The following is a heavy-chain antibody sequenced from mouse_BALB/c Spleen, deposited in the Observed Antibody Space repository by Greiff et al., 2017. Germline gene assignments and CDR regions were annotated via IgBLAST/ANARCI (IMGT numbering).Heavy chain of an antibody. Sequence: EVMLVESGAELVRPGALVKLSCKASGFNIKDYYMHWVKQRPEQGLEWIGWIDPENGNTIYDPKFQGKASITADTSSNTAYLQLSSLTSEDTAVYYCARHGSIFAYWGQGTLVTVSA. V-gene: IGHV14-1*02. CDR2: IDPENGNT. CDR1: GFNIKDYY. J-gene: IGHJ3*01. D-gene: IGHD1-1*01. CDR3: ARHGSIFAY.